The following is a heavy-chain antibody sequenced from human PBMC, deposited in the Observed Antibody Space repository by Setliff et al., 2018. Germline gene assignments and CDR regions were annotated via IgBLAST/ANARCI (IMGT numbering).Heavy chain of an antibody. D-gene: IGHD3-3*01. CDR3: RYWSGYYNNDY. V-gene: IGHV4-34*01. CDR2: INDSGTT. J-gene: IGHJ4*02. Sequence: SETLSLTCTVYGGSFTNYYWGWIRQSPGKGLEWIGEINDSGTTNYSPSLKSRVTISLDASTSQFSLKLRSVSAADTAVYYCRYWSGYYNNDYWGQGTLVTVSS. CDR1: GGSFTNYY.